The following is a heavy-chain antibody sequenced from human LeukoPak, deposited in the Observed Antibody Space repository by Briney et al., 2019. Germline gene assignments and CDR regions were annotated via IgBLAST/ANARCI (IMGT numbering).Heavy chain of an antibody. CDR1: GYTFTSYG. V-gene: IGHV1-18*04. J-gene: IGHJ4*02. CDR3: ARDGLYYDILTGYYSPFDY. Sequence: ASVKVSCKASGYTFTSYGISWVRQAPGQGGEWMGWISAYNGNTNYAQKLQGRLTMTTDTSTSTAYMELRSLRSDDTAVYYCARDGLYYDILTGYYSPFDYWGQGTLVTVSS. D-gene: IGHD3-9*01. CDR2: ISAYNGNT.